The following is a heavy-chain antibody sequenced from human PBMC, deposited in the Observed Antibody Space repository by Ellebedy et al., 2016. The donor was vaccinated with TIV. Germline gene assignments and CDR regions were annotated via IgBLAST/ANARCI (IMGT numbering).Heavy chain of an antibody. CDR3: ASAARLGPFDI. D-gene: IGHD6-6*01. Sequence: ASVKVSCKASGFTFTSSAMQWVRQARGQRLEWIGWIVVGSGNTNYAQKFQERVTITRDMSTSTAYMELSSLRSEDTAMYYCASAARLGPFDIWGQGTMVTVSS. J-gene: IGHJ3*02. V-gene: IGHV1-58*02. CDR2: IVVGSGNT. CDR1: GFTFTSSA.